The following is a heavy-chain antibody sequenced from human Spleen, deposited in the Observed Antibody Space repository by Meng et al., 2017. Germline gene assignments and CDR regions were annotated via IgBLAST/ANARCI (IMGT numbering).Heavy chain of an antibody. J-gene: IGHJ4*02. CDR1: GGSISSNNW. CDR3: AKVRSNSPYFDY. CDR2: IYQTGST. D-gene: IGHD6-6*01. V-gene: IGHV4-4*02. Sequence: QVQLQGSGPGLVKPSGTLSLTCVVSGGSISSNNWWSWVRQPPGEGLEWIGEIYQTGSTNYNPSLKSRVTISVDKSKNQFSLKLSSVTAADTAVYYCAKVRSNSPYFDYWGQGTPVTVSS.